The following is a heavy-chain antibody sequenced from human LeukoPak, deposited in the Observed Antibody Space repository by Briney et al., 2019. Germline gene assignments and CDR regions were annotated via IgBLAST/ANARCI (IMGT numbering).Heavy chain of an antibody. CDR1: GGSISSYY. Sequence: SETLSLTCTVSGGSISSYYWSWIRQPPGKGLEWIGYIYYSGSTNYNPSLKSRVTISVDTSKNQFSLKLSSVTAVDTAVYYCARGSSGWPYFDYWGQGTLVTVSS. CDR3: ARGSSGWPYFDY. V-gene: IGHV4-59*01. CDR2: IYYSGST. D-gene: IGHD6-19*01. J-gene: IGHJ4*02.